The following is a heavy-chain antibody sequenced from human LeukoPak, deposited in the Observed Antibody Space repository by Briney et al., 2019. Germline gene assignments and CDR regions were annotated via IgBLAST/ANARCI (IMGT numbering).Heavy chain of an antibody. CDR1: GFTVSSNY. Sequence: PGGSLRLSCAASGFTVSSNYMSWVRQAPGKGLEWVSVISSGGSRYYADSVKGRFTISRDNSKNTLYLQMNSLRAEDTAVYYCARDGSGYSSAWYDYWGQGTLVT. J-gene: IGHJ4*02. CDR2: ISSGGSR. CDR3: ARDGSGYSSAWYDY. D-gene: IGHD6-19*01. V-gene: IGHV3-66*01.